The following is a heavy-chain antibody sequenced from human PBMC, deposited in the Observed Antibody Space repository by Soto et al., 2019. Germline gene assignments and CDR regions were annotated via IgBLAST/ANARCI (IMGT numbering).Heavy chain of an antibody. CDR3: ARIFLGSHHYYGMDV. J-gene: IGHJ6*02. V-gene: IGHV2-70*01. CDR1: GFSLSTSGMC. Sequence: SGPTLVNPTQTLTLTCTFSGFSLSTSGMCVSWIRQPPGKALEWLALIDWDDDKYYSTSLKTRLTISKDTSKNQVVLTMTNMDPVDTATFYCARIFLGSHHYYGMDVWGQGTTVTVSS. D-gene: IGHD3-16*01. CDR2: IDWDDDK.